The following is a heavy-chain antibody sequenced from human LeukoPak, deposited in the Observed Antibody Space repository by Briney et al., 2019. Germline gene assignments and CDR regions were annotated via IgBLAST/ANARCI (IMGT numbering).Heavy chain of an antibody. V-gene: IGHV1-46*01. CDR2: INPSGGST. J-gene: IGHJ5*02. D-gene: IGHD3-22*01. CDR3: ARRADSSGDQYNWFDP. CDR1: GYTFTSYY. Sequence: ASVQVSCKASGYTFTSYYMHWVRQAPGQGLEWMGIINPSGGSTSYAQKFQGRVTMTRDTSTSTVYMELSSLRSEDTAVYYCARRADSSGDQYNWFDPWGQGTLVTVSS.